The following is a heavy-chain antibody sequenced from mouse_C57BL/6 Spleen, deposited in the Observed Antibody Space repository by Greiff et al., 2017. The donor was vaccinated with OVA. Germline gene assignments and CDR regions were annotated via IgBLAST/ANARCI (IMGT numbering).Heavy chain of an antibody. D-gene: IGHD2-12*01. Sequence: QVQLQQSGAELARPGASVKMSCKASGYTFTSYTMHWVKQRPGQGLEWIGYINPSRGYTKYNQKFKDKATLTADKSSCTAYMQLSSLTSEDSAVEYCARTCHYSASDYWGQGTPVTVSS. J-gene: IGHJ4*01. CDR2: INPSRGYT. V-gene: IGHV1-4*01. CDR3: ARTCHYSASDY. CDR1: GYTFTSYT.